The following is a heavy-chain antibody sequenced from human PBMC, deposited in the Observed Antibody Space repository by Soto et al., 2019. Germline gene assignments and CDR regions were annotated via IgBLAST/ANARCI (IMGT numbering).Heavy chain of an antibody. CDR1: GGSVNGYY. Sequence: SETLSLTCAVYGGSVNGYYWGWIRQPPGKGLEWIGSIYYSGSTYYNPSLKSRVTISVDTSKNQFSLKLSSATAADTAVYYCARHARSGGLVYFDYWGQGTLVTVS. V-gene: IGHV4-39*01. CDR2: IYYSGST. J-gene: IGHJ4*02. D-gene: IGHD3-9*01. CDR3: ARHARSGGLVYFDY.